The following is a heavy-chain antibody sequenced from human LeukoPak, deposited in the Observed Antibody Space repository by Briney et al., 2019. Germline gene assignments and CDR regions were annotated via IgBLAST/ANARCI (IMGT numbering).Heavy chain of an antibody. CDR3: VSFSGQQLLPYDY. V-gene: IGHV3-66*02. Sequence: GGSLRLSCAASGLNVSTNYMTWIRHAPGKGLEWVSLIYGGGAAYYAESGRARFIISRDNSKKTLFLQMSSLRAEDTAVYYCVSFSGQQLLPYDYWVQGT. D-gene: IGHD6-13*01. J-gene: IGHJ4*02. CDR2: IYGGGAA. CDR1: GLNVSTNY.